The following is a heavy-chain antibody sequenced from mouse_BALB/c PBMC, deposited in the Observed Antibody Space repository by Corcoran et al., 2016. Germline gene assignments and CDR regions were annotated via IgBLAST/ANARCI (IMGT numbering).Heavy chain of an antibody. V-gene: IGHV9-3-1*01. D-gene: IGHD3-3*01. J-gene: IGHJ2*01. CDR1: GYTFTNYG. Sequence: QIQLVQSGPELKKPGETVKISCKASGYTFTNYGMNWVKQAPGKGLKWMGCINTYTGEPTYADDFKGRFAFSLETSASTAYLQINNLKNEDTATYFCARGTHYFDYWGQGTTLTVSS. CDR2: INTYTGEP. CDR3: ARGTHYFDY.